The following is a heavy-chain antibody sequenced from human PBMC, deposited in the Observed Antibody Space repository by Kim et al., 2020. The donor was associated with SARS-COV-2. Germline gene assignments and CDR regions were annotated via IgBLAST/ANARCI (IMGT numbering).Heavy chain of an antibody. Sequence: YYADSVKGRFTIARDNSKTTLYLQMNSLRDDDTAVYYCAKYPTGYFSFDYWGQGTLVTVSS. D-gene: IGHD3-9*01. V-gene: IGHV3-23*01. J-gene: IGHJ4*02. CDR3: AKYPTGYFSFDY.